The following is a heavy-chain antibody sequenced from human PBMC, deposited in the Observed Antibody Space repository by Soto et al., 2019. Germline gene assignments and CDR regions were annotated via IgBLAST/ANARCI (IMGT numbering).Heavy chain of an antibody. CDR2: INPSGGST. CDR1: GYTFTSYY. V-gene: IGHV1-46*01. Sequence: GASVKVSCKAPGYTFTSYYMHWVRQASGQGLEWMGIINPSGGSTSYAQKFQGRVTMTRDTSTSTVYMELSSLRSEDTAVYYCARQMTTVTSGLGYWGQGTLVTVSS. CDR3: ARQMTTVTSGLGY. J-gene: IGHJ4*02. D-gene: IGHD4-4*01.